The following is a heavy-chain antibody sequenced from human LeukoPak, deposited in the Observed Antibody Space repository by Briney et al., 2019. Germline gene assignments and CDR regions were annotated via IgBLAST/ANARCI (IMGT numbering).Heavy chain of an antibody. CDR1: GFTVSSNY. V-gene: IGHV3-66*01. CDR2: IYSGGST. J-gene: IGHJ3*02. D-gene: IGHD1-26*01. CDR3: ARDQHTTGDAFDI. Sequence: PGGSLRLSCAASGFTVSSNYMSWVRQAPGKGLEWVSVIYSGGSTYYADSVKGRFTISRDNSKNTLYLQMNSLRAEDTAVYYCARDQHTTGDAFDIWGQGTMVTVSS.